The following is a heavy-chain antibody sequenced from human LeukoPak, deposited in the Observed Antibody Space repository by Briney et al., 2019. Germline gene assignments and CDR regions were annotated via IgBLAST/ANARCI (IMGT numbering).Heavy chain of an antibody. V-gene: IGHV3-21*01. CDR1: GFTFSSYS. D-gene: IGHD5-12*01. CDR2: ISSSSTYI. Sequence: GGSLRLSCAASGFTFSSYSMNWVRQAPGRGLEWVSFISSSSTYIYYADSVKGRFTISRDNAKNSLYLQMNSLRAEDTAVYYCARGGYSGYDSPSNQHHDYWGQGTLVTVSS. J-gene: IGHJ4*02. CDR3: ARGGYSGYDSPSNQHHDY.